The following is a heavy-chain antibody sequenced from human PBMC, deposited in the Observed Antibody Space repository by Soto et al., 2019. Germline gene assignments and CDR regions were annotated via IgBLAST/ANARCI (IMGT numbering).Heavy chain of an antibody. CDR3: ARGYSYGSGSYKY. J-gene: IGHJ4*02. Sequence: SETLSLTCAVYGGSFRGYYWSWIRQPPGKGREWIGEINHSGSTNYNPSLKSRVTISVDASKNQFSLKLSSVTAADPAVYYCARGYSYGSGSYKYWGQGTLVTVSS. V-gene: IGHV4-34*01. CDR2: INHSGST. D-gene: IGHD3-10*01. CDR1: GGSFRGYY.